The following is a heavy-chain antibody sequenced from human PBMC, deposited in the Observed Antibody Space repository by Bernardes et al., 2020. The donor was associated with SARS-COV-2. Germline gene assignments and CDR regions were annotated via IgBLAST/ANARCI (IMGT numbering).Heavy chain of an antibody. Sequence: ASVKVSCKVSGYTLTELSMHWVRQAPGKGLEWMGGFDPEDGETIYAQKFQGRVTMTEDTSTDTAYMELSSLRSEDTAVYYCATGSGLRPGYPNLRGWFDPWGQGTLVTVSS. CDR1: GYTLTELS. J-gene: IGHJ5*02. CDR3: ATGSGLRPGYPNLRGWFDP. V-gene: IGHV1-24*01. CDR2: FDPEDGET. D-gene: IGHD2-2*03.